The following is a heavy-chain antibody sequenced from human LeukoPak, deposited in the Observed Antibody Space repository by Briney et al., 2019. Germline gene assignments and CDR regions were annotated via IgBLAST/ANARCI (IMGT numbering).Heavy chain of an antibody. J-gene: IGHJ5*02. CDR2: INHSGST. CDR3: ARGRVAATGFDL. Sequence: SETLSLTCAVYGGSFSGYYWSWIRQPPGKGLEWIGEINHSGSTNYNPSLKSRVTISVDTSKNQFSLKLSSVTAADTAVYYCARGRVAATGFDLWGQETLVTVSS. CDR1: GGSFSGYY. D-gene: IGHD2-15*01. V-gene: IGHV4-34*01.